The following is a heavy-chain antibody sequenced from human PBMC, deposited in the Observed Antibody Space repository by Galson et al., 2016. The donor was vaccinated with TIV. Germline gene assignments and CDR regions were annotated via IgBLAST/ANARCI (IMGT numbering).Heavy chain of an antibody. D-gene: IGHD3-16*01. J-gene: IGHJ3*01. CDR3: ARMSLLGALDV. CDR1: GYNFRSYW. Sequence: QSGAEVKKPGESLKISCKDSGYNFRSYWIAWVRQMPGKGFEWLGIIFPNDSDIRYSPYFRGLVTMSADKSTSTAYLQCSSLKASDTAMYYCARMSLLGALDVWRQGTMVIVSS. CDR2: IFPNDSDI. V-gene: IGHV5-51*03.